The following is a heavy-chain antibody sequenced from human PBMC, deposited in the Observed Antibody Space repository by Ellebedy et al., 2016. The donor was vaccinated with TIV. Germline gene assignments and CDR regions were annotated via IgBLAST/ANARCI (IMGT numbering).Heavy chain of an antibody. CDR2: ISYDGSNK. CDR3: AKGRGGSYYSSIDY. CDR1: GFTFSSYG. D-gene: IGHD1-26*01. J-gene: IGHJ4*02. V-gene: IGHV3-30*18. Sequence: PGGSLRLSCAASGFTFSSYGMHWVRQAPGKGLEWVAVISYDGSNKYYADSVKGRFTISRDNSKNTLYLQMNSPRAEDTAVYYCAKGRGGSYYSSIDYWGQGTLVTVSS.